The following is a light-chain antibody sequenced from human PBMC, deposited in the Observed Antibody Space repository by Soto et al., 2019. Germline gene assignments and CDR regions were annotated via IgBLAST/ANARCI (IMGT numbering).Light chain of an antibody. J-gene: IGKJ4*01. CDR1: QSVSNNY. CDR3: QQHINWPLT. V-gene: IGKV3D-20*02. Sequence: EIVLTQSPGTLSLSPGERATLSCRASQSVSNNYLAWYQQKPGQAPRLLIYGASNRATGIPDRFSGSGSGADFTLTISSLESEDFALYYCQQHINWPLTFGGGTKV. CDR2: GAS.